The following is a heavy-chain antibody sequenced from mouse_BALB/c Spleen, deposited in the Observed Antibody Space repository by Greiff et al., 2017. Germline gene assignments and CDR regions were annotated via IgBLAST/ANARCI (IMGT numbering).Heavy chain of an antibody. CDR1: GYTFTSYW. Sequence: QVQLQQSGAELAKPGASVKMSCKASGYTFTSYWMHWVQQRPGQGLEWIGYITPSTGYTEYNQKFKDKATLTADKSSSTAYMQLSSLTSEDSAVYYCASNWENYDDDGDAMDYWGQGTSVTVSS. CDR2: ITPSTGYT. J-gene: IGHJ4*01. CDR3: ASNWENYDDDGDAMDY. D-gene: IGHD2-4*01. V-gene: IGHV1-7*01.